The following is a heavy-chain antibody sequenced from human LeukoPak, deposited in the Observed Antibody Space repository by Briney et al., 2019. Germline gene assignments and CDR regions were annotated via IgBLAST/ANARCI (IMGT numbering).Heavy chain of an antibody. CDR1: GYTFSNYW. Sequence: GESLKISCKGSGYTFSNYWIGWVRQMPGKGLGWMGIIYPGDSDTRYSPSFQGQVTISADKSISTAYLQWSSLKASDTAMYYCARDGAYSAYDYPYWGQGTLVTVSS. D-gene: IGHD5-12*01. J-gene: IGHJ4*02. V-gene: IGHV5-51*01. CDR3: ARDGAYSAYDYPY. CDR2: IYPGDSDT.